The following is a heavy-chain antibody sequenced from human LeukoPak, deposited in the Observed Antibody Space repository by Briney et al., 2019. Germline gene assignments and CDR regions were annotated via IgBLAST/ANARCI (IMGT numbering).Heavy chain of an antibody. D-gene: IGHD6-13*01. V-gene: IGHV3-30*02. CDR1: GSTFSSYG. CDR2: IRYDGSNK. J-gene: IGHJ4*02. CDR3: ARAVAAAGTNFHY. Sequence: PGGSLRLSCAASGSTFSSYGMHWVRQAPGKGLEWVAFIRYDGSNKYYADSVKGRFTISRDNSKNTLYLQMNSLRAEDTAVYYCARAVAAAGTNFHYWGQGTLVTVSS.